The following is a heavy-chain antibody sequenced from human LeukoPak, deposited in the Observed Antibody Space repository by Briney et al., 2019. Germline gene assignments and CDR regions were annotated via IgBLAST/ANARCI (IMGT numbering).Heavy chain of an antibody. Sequence: ASVKVSCKASGYTFTSYDINWVRQATGQGLEWMGWMNPNSGNTGYAQKFQGRVTMTRNTSISAAYMELSSLRSEDTAVYYCAREARRHIVVVPAATPGALGYYGMDVWGQGTTVTVSS. V-gene: IGHV1-8*01. J-gene: IGHJ6*02. CDR3: AREARRHIVVVPAATPGALGYYGMDV. D-gene: IGHD2-2*01. CDR2: MNPNSGNT. CDR1: GYTFTSYD.